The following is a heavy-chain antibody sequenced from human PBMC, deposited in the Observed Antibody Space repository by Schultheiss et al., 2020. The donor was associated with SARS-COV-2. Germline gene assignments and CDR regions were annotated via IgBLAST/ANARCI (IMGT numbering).Heavy chain of an antibody. CDR3: ARDSEYGHYYYYGMDV. CDR1: GYSFTSYW. CDR2: IYPGDSDT. J-gene: IGHJ6*02. Sequence: GESLKISCKGSGYSFTSYWIGWVRQMPGKGLEWMGIIYPGDSDTRYSPSFQGQVTISADKSISTAYLQWSSLKASYTAMYYCARDSEYGHYYYYGMDVWGQGTTVTVSS. V-gene: IGHV5-51*01. D-gene: IGHD6-6*01.